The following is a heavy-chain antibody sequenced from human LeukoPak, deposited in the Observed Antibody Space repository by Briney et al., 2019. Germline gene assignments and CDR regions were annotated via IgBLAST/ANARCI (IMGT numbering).Heavy chain of an antibody. CDR2: ISWDGGST. Sequence: GGSLRLSCAASGFTFDDYTMHWVRQVPGKGLEWVSLISWDGGSTYYGDSVKGRFTISRDNSENSLYLQMNSLRTEDTALYYCAKESQGTVTWGWFDPWGQGTLVTVSS. J-gene: IGHJ5*02. V-gene: IGHV3-43*01. CDR1: GFTFDDYT. CDR3: AKESQGTVTWGWFDP. D-gene: IGHD4-17*01.